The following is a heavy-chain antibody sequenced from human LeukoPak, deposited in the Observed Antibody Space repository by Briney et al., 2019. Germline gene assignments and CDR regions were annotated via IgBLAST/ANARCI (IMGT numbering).Heavy chain of an antibody. D-gene: IGHD3/OR15-3a*01. CDR2: INHSGST. V-gene: IGHV4-34*01. CDR3: ARGVFSWTQGFDP. Sequence: PSETLSLTCAVYGGSFSGYYWSWIRQPPGKGLEWIGEINHSGSTNYNPSLKSRVTISVDTSKNQFSLKLSSVTAADTAVYYCARGVFSWTQGFDPWGQGTLVTVSS. CDR1: GGSFSGYY. J-gene: IGHJ5*02.